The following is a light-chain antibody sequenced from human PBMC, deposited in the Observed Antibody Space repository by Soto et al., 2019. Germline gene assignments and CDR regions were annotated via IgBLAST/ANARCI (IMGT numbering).Light chain of an antibody. V-gene: IGKV1D-12*01. CDR1: QGIGSW. CDR3: QQAHSLPLT. J-gene: IGKJ4*01. Sequence: DLQMTQSPSSVSASVGDRVTITCRASQGIGSWLAWYQQKPGKAPKLLMDAASNLQSGVSSRFSGSGSGTDFTLTISSLQSEDFATYYCQQAHSLPLTFGGGTKVEIK. CDR2: AAS.